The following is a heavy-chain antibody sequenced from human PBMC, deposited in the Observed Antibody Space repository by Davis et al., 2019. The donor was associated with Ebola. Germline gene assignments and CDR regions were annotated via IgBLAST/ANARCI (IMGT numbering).Heavy chain of an antibody. D-gene: IGHD3-10*01. V-gene: IGHV4-59*11. CDR2: IYYSGST. Sequence: PSETLSLTCTVSGGSISSHYWSWIRQPPGKGLEWIGYIYYSGSTNYNPSLKSRVTISVDTSKNQFSLKLSSVTAADTAVYYCARGGNPYYFDYWGQGTLVTVSS. J-gene: IGHJ4*02. CDR3: ARGGNPYYFDY. CDR1: GGSISSHY.